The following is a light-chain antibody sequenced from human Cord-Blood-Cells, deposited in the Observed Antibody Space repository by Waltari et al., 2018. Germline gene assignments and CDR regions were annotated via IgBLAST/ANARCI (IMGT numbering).Light chain of an antibody. CDR2: DVS. Sequence: QYALTQPASVSGSPGQSITISCTGTSSDVGGYNYVSWYQQHPGKAPKLMIYDVSTRPSGVSIRFSGSKSGNTASLTISGLQAEDEADYYCSSYTSSSTRVFGGGTKLTVL. J-gene: IGLJ3*02. CDR1: SSDVGGYNY. V-gene: IGLV2-14*01. CDR3: SSYTSSSTRV.